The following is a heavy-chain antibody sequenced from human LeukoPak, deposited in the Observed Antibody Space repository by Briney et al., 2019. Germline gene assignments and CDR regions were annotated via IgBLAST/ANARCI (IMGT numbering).Heavy chain of an antibody. CDR3: ARVVDTAMVIDY. Sequence: PGGSLRLSCAASGFTFSSYGMHWVRQAPGKGLEWVAVIWYDGSNKCYADSVKGRFTISRDNSKNTLYLQMNSLRAEDTAVYYCARVVDTAMVIDYWGQGTLVTVSS. CDR2: IWYDGSNK. D-gene: IGHD5-18*01. V-gene: IGHV3-33*01. CDR1: GFTFSSYG. J-gene: IGHJ4*02.